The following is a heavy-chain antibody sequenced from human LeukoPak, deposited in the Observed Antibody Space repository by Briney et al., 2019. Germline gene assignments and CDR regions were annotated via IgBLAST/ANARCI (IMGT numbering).Heavy chain of an antibody. CDR3: AKLEMATIHFNY. Sequence: GGSLRLSCAASGFTFSNYWMHWVRQAPGKGLVWVSRINSDGSSTNYADSVKGRFTISRDNSKNTLYLQMNSLRAEDTAVYYCAKLEMATIHFNYWGQGTLVTVSS. V-gene: IGHV3-74*01. J-gene: IGHJ4*02. CDR1: GFTFSNYW. D-gene: IGHD5-24*01. CDR2: INSDGSST.